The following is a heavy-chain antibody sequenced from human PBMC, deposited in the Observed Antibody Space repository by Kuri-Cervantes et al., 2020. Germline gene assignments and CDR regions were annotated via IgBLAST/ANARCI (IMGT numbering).Heavy chain of an antibody. J-gene: IGHJ2*01. Sequence: GESLKISCAASGFTFSSYWMSWVRQAPGKGLEWVANIKQDGGEKYYVDSVKGRFTISRDNAKNSLYLQMNSLRAEDTAVYYCARKTYYYDSSGLYWYFDLWGRGTLVTVSS. D-gene: IGHD3-22*01. CDR3: ARKTYYYDSSGLYWYFDL. CDR1: GFTFSSYW. CDR2: IKQDGGEK. V-gene: IGHV3-7*04.